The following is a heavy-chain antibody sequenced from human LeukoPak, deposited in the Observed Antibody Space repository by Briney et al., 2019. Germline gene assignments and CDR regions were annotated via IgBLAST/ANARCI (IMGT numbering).Heavy chain of an antibody. Sequence: SSETLSLTSAVYGGSFSAYYWTWIRQPPGKGLEWIGEINHSGSSNYNSSLRSRVTISVDTSYKQFSLRLSSVTAADTAVYYCAPRGDIEHSYVYGKWFDPWGQGTRVTVSS. CDR2: INHSGSS. CDR3: APRGDIEHSYVYGKWFDP. CDR1: GGSFSAYY. J-gene: IGHJ5*02. V-gene: IGHV4-34*01. D-gene: IGHD5-18*01.